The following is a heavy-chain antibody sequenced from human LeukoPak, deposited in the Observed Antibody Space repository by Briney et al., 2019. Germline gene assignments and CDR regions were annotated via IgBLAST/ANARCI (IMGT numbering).Heavy chain of an antibody. J-gene: IGHJ4*02. CDR1: GFTFSSYG. Sequence: GGSLRLSCAASGFTFSSYGMHWVRQAPGRGLEWVTFIGYDGRNKYYADSVKGRFTISRDNSKNTLYLQMNSLRAEDTAVYYCAKDNAYYYADYWGQGTLVTVSS. CDR3: AKDNAYYYADY. CDR2: IGYDGRNK. V-gene: IGHV3-30*02. D-gene: IGHD3-10*01.